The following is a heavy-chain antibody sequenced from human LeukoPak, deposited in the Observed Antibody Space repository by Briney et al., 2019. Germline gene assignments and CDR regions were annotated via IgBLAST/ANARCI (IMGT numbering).Heavy chain of an antibody. D-gene: IGHD3-3*01. V-gene: IGHV3-23*01. CDR1: GFTFSTYA. CDR3: AKAGSYDFWSGSNSYFDY. CDR2: ISGSGGSI. Sequence: GGSLRLSCAASGFTFSTYAMNWVRQAPGKGLEWVSTISGSGGSIFYADSVKGRFTISRDNSKNTLYLQMNSLRAEDTAVYYCAKAGSYDFWSGSNSYFDYWGQGTLVTVSS. J-gene: IGHJ4*02.